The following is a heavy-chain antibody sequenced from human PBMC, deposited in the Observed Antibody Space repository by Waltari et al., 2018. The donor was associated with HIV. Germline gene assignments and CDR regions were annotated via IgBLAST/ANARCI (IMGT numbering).Heavy chain of an antibody. CDR1: GYTFTGYY. Sequence: QVQLVQSGAEVKKPGASVKVSCKASGYTFTGYYLHWVRQAPGQGLEWRGWINPNSGGTSYAEKFQGRVTMTRDTSISTAYMELSRRRSDDTAVYSCARDRARTTDYYYYGMDVWGQGTTVTVSS. CDR3: ARDRARTTDYYYYGMDV. J-gene: IGHJ6*02. V-gene: IGHV1-2*02. D-gene: IGHD1-7*01. CDR2: INPNSGGT.